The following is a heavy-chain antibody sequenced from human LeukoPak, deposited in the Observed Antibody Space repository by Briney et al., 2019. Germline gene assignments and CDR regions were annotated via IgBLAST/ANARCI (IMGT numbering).Heavy chain of an antibody. Sequence: GGSLRLSCAASGFTFSSYSMNWVRQAPGRGLEWVSSISSSSSYIYYADSVKGRFTISRDNAKNSLYLQMNSLRAEDTAVYYCARETVAVAHPFDYWGQGTLVTVSS. V-gene: IGHV3-21*01. CDR1: GFTFSSYS. D-gene: IGHD6-19*01. CDR3: ARETVAVAHPFDY. CDR2: ISSSSSYI. J-gene: IGHJ4*02.